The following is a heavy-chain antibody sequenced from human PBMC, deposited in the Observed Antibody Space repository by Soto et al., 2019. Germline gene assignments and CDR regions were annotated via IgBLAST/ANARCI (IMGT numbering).Heavy chain of an antibody. CDR2: IYYSGST. D-gene: IGHD6-13*01. CDR3: ARDFNRAAAAFDY. V-gene: IGHV4-59*01. Sequence: SETLSLTCTVSGGSINSYDWSWIRQPPGKGLEWIGYIYYSGSTNYNPSLKSRVTISVDTSKNQCSLKLSSVTAADTAVYYCARDFNRAAAAFDYWGQGTLVTVSS. CDR1: GGSINSYD. J-gene: IGHJ4*02.